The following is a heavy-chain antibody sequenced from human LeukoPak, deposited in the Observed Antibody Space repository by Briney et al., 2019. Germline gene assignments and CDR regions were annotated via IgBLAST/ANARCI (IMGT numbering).Heavy chain of an antibody. V-gene: IGHV3-21*01. CDR2: ISSSSSYI. CDR3: ARDNIAVAGVTDY. D-gene: IGHD6-19*01. J-gene: IGHJ4*02. Sequence: GGSLRLSCAASGFTFDDYGMSWVRQAPGKGLEWVSSISSSSSYIYYADSVKGRFTISRDNAKNSLYLQMNSLRAEDTAVYYCARDNIAVAGVTDYWGQGTLVTVSS. CDR1: GFTFDDYG.